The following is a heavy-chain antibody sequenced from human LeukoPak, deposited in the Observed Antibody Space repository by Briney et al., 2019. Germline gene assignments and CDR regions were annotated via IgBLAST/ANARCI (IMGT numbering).Heavy chain of an antibody. Sequence: GESLKISCKGSGYSFTSYWIGWVRQMPGKGLEWMGIIYPGDSDTRYSPSFQGQVTISADKSISTAYLQWSSLKASDTAMYYCASMYYYDSSGYHPDAFDIWGQGTMVTVSS. CDR3: ASMYYYDSSGYHPDAFDI. D-gene: IGHD3-22*01. CDR1: GYSFTSYW. J-gene: IGHJ3*02. CDR2: IYPGDSDT. V-gene: IGHV5-51*01.